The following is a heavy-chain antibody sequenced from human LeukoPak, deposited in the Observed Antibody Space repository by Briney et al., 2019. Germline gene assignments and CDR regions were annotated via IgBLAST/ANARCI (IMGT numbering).Heavy chain of an antibody. CDR1: GFTVSSNY. V-gene: IGHV3-66*01. Sequence: GGSLRLSCAASGFTVSSNYMSWVRQAPGKGLEWVSVIYSGGSTYYADSVKGRFTISRDNSKNTLYLQMNSLRAEDTAVYYCAKGWNWNFYFDYWGQGTLVTVSS. J-gene: IGHJ4*02. CDR3: AKGWNWNFYFDY. CDR2: IYSGGST. D-gene: IGHD1-7*01.